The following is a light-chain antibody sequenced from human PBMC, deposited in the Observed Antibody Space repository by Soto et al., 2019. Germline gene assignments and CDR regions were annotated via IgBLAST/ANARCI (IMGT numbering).Light chain of an antibody. CDR1: QSVSSNF. CDR2: GAS. Sequence: EIVLTQSPGTLSLSPGERATLSCKASQSVSSNFLAWYQRKPGQAPRLLIYGASYRATDIPYRFSGSGSVTDFTFTITRLEPEDVAVYYCQQYGTSPPTFGQGTKVEI. CDR3: QQYGTSPPT. V-gene: IGKV3-20*01. J-gene: IGKJ1*01.